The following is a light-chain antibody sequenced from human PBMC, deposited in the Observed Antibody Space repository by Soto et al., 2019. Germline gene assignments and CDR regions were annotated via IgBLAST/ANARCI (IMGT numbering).Light chain of an antibody. CDR1: SSDVGGYNS. Sequence: QSVLTQPASVSGSPGQSITISCTGTSSDVGGYNSVSRYQQHPGKAPKLMIYEVSNRPSGVSNRFSGSKSGNTASLTISGLQAEDEADYYCSSYTSSRTLYVFGTGTKATVL. J-gene: IGLJ1*01. CDR3: SSYTSSRTLYV. CDR2: EVS. V-gene: IGLV2-14*01.